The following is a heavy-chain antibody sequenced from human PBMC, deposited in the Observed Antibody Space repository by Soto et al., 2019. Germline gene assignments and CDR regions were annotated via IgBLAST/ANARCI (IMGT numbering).Heavy chain of an antibody. CDR1: GESFSTFY. V-gene: IGHV4-34*01. Sequence: SETLSLTCAVYGESFSTFYWSWIRQPPGKGLEWVGEITHSGTTDYNPSLKSRLTISVDTSKKQFSLKLNSVTAADTAVYYCARTPSYSSGWPHGPWFDYWGQGTLVTVSS. CDR2: ITHSGTT. D-gene: IGHD6-19*01. CDR3: ARTPSYSSGWPHGPWFDY. J-gene: IGHJ4*02.